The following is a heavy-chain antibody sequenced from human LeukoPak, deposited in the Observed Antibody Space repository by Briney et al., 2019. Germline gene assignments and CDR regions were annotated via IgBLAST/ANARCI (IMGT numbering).Heavy chain of an antibody. CDR1: GYTFTCYY. V-gene: IGHV1-2*02. CDR2: INPNSGGT. CDR3: ARGPLEWLLSIYFDY. J-gene: IGHJ4*02. D-gene: IGHD3-3*01. Sequence: ASVKVSCKASGYTFTCYYMHWVRQAPGQGLEWMGWINPNSGGTNYAQKFQGRVTMTRDTSISTAYMELSRLRSDDTAVYYCARGPLEWLLSIYFDYWGQGTLVTVSS.